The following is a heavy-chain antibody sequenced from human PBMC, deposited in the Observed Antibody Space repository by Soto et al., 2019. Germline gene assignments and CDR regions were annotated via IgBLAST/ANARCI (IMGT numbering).Heavy chain of an antibody. V-gene: IGHV1-2*02. Sequence: GASVKVSCKASRYTFTAYYIHWVRQAPGQGLEWMGWINPNSGDTNYAQKFQGRVTMTRDTSLTTAYMELSRLRSDDTAMYYCVRDRRYYDSSGYSSANYYAMDVWGQGTTVTVSS. J-gene: IGHJ6*02. CDR2: INPNSGDT. D-gene: IGHD3-22*01. CDR3: VRDRRYYDSSGYSSANYYAMDV. CDR1: RYTFTAYY.